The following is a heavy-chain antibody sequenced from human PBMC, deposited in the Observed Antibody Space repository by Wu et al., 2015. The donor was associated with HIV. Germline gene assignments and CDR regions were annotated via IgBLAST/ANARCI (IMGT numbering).Heavy chain of an antibody. D-gene: IGHD1-26*01. CDR1: GYTFTGYY. CDR3: ARSRAQKVGATSSHYFDY. Sequence: QVQLVQSGAEVKKPGPSVKVSCKASGYTFTGYYMHWVRQAPGQGLEWMGWINPNSGGTNYAQKFQGRVTMTRDTSISTAYMELSRLRSDDTAVYYCARSRAQKVGATSSHYFDYWGQGTLVTVSS. CDR2: INPNSGGT. J-gene: IGHJ4*02. V-gene: IGHV1-2*02.